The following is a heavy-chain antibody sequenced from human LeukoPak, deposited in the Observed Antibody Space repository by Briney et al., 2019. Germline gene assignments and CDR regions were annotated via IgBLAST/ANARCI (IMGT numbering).Heavy chain of an antibody. J-gene: IGHJ6*03. CDR3: ARSPIGSPFYYYYYMDV. CDR2: IYYSGST. V-gene: IGHV4-59*01. D-gene: IGHD1-26*01. Sequence: SETLSLTCTVSGGSISSYYWSWIRQPPGKGLEWIGYIYYSGSTNYNPSLKSRVTISVDTSKNQFSPKLSSVTAADTAVYYCARSPIGSPFYYYYYMDVWGKGTTVTVSS. CDR1: GGSISSYY.